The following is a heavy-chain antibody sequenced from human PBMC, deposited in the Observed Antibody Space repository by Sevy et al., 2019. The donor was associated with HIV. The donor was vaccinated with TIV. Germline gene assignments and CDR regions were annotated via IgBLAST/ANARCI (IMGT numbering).Heavy chain of an antibody. J-gene: IGHJ4*02. CDR2: ISSSSTTI. CDR1: GFTFSSYS. V-gene: IGHV3-48*02. D-gene: IGHD5-12*01. CDR3: ARGYTGYDVGPLDY. Sequence: GGSLRLSCAASGFTFSSYSMNWVRQAPGKGLEWVSYISSSSTTIYYADSVKGRFTISRDNAKNSLYLQMNSLKDEDTAVYYGARGYTGYDVGPLDYWGQGTLVTVSS.